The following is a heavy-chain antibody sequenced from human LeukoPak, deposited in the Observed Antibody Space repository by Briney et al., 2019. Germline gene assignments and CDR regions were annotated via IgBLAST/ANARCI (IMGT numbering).Heavy chain of an antibody. Sequence: GGSLRLSCAASGFTFDDYPMHWVRQVPGKGLEWVSLISRVRGTTYYADSVKRRITISRDNSKNSLYLQMNSLRTHDTAFFFFSEDYYWGQGNLVIVSS. CDR3: SEDYY. J-gene: IGHJ4*02. CDR1: GFTFDDYP. V-gene: IGHV3-43*02. CDR2: ISRVRGTT.